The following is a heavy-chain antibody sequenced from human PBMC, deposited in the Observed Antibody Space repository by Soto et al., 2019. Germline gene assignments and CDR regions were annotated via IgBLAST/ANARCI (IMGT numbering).Heavy chain of an antibody. V-gene: IGHV4-34*01. CDR2: INHSGST. D-gene: IGHD6-13*01. CDR1: GGSFSGYY. CDR3: ARGGFYSSSWNGLDY. Sequence: SETLSLTCAVYGGSFSGYYWSWIRQPPGKGLEWIGEINHSGSTNYNPSLKSRVTISVDTSKNQFSLKLSSVTAADTAVYYCARGGFYSSSWNGLDYWGQGTLVTVSS. J-gene: IGHJ4*02.